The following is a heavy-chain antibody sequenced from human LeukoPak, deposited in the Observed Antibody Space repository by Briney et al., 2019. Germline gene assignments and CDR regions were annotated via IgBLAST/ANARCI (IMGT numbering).Heavy chain of an antibody. J-gene: IGHJ4*02. CDR1: GFTFSSYA. CDR3: ARGGPYGSGSFVDY. CDR2: ISYDGSNK. V-gene: IGHV3-30-3*01. D-gene: IGHD3-10*01. Sequence: GGSLRLSCAASGFTFSSYAMHWVRQAPGKGLEWVAVISYDGSNKYYADSVKGRFTISRDNAKNSLYLQMNSLRAEDTAVYYCARGGPYGSGSFVDYWGQGTLVTVSS.